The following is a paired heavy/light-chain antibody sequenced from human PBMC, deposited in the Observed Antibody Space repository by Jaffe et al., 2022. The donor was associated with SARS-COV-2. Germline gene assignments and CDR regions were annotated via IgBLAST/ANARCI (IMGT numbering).Heavy chain of an antibody. CDR1: GFSFITYG. CDR3: AKDVPSRDFDPWSGPKDGMDV. CDR2: LSGTGRRT. D-gene: IGHD3-3*01. V-gene: IGHV3-23*04. J-gene: IGHJ6*02. Sequence: QLVDSGGGLVQPGGSLRLSCAASGFSFITYGMSWVRQAPGKGLEWVAGLSGTGRRTYYADSVKGRFTISRDNSNKRLYLQMDSLRAEDTAVYYCAKDVPSRDFDPWSGPKDGMDVWGQGTTVTVSS.
Light chain of an antibody. CDR1: QDIRNN. CDR3: LQHSTYPRT. CDR2: AAS. J-gene: IGKJ1*01. V-gene: IGKV1-17*01. Sequence: DIQMTQSPSSLSASVGDRVTITCRASQDIRNNLIWCQQKPGKAPKRLVYAASTLQSGVPSRFSGSGSGTEFTLTISSLQAEDFATYYCLQHSTYPRTFGQGTKVELK.